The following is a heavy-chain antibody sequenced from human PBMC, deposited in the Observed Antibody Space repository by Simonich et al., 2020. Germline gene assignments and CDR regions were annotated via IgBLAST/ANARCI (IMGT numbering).Heavy chain of an antibody. J-gene: IGHJ3*02. CDR2: INPDSGGT. CDR3: ARVRFEAFDI. V-gene: IGHV1-2*02. Sequence: QVQLVQSGAEVKKPGASVKFSCKASGYTFTGYYMHWVRQAPGQGLEGIEGINPDSGGTNYAQKFQGRVTMTRDTSMSTAYMELSRLRADETAGYYCARVRFEAFDIWGQGTMVTVSS. CDR1: GYTFTGYY.